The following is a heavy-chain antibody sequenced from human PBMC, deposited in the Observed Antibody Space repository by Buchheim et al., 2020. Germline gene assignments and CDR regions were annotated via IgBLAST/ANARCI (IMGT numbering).Heavy chain of an antibody. CDR2: IRGDGDER. CDR1: GFTFSSRW. Sequence: EVQLVESGGGLVQPGGSLRLSCAVSGFTFSSRWMSWVRQAPEKGLERVANIRGDGDERYYVDSVKGRFTISRDKSKNSLYLQMNSLRAEYTAVYYCAIGRGLDVWGQGTT. J-gene: IGHJ6*02. V-gene: IGHV3-7*03. CDR3: AIGRGLDV.